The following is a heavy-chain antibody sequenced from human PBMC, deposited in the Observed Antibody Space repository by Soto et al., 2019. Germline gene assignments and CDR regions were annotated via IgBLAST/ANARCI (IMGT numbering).Heavy chain of an antibody. V-gene: IGHV1-3*01. CDR3: ARVRGYSYGMKSFYYYYYSMDV. CDR1: GYTFTSYA. J-gene: IGHJ6*02. CDR2: INAGNGNT. Sequence: ASVKVSCKASGYTFTSYAMHWVRQAPGQRLEWMGWINAGNGNTKYSQKFQGRVTITRDTSASTAYMELSSLRSEDTAVYYCARVRGYSYGMKSFYYYYYSMDVWGQGTTVTVSS. D-gene: IGHD5-18*01.